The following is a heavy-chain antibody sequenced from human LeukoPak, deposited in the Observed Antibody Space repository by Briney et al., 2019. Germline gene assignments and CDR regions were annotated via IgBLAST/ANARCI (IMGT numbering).Heavy chain of an antibody. Sequence: PGGSLRLSCAASGFSLRSSEMNWVRQAPGKGLEWVSSISSSSSYIYYADSVKGRFTISRDNAKNSLYLQMNSLRAEDTAVYYCARDERDDYWGQGTLVTVSS. CDR3: ARDERDDY. CDR1: GFSLRSSE. CDR2: ISSSSSYI. J-gene: IGHJ4*02. V-gene: IGHV3-21*01.